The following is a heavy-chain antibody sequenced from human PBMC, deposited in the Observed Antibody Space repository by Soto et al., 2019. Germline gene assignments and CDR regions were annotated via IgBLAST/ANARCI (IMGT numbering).Heavy chain of an antibody. CDR1: GYTFPSYD. J-gene: IGHJ5*02. Sequence: ASVKVSCKASGYTFPSYDINWVRQATGQGLEWMGWMNPNSGNTGYAQKFQGRVTMTRNTSISTAYMELSSLRSEDTAVYYCARRRNYDFWSGYYTWFDPWGQGTLVTVSS. V-gene: IGHV1-8*01. CDR2: MNPNSGNT. D-gene: IGHD3-3*01. CDR3: ARRRNYDFWSGYYTWFDP.